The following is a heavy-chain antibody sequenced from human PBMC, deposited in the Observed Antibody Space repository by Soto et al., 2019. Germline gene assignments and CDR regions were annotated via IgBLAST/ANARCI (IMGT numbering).Heavy chain of an antibody. CDR1: GFTFSSYG. CDR2: ISYDGSNK. D-gene: IGHD1-1*01. V-gene: IGHV3-30*18. Sequence: QVQLVESGGGVVQPGRSLRLSCAASGFTFSSYGMHWVRQGPGKGLEWVAVISYDGSNKYYADSVKGRVTISGDNSKNPLYLQMNSLRAEDTAVYYCANMGLERPLEAFEIWGQGTMVTVSS. CDR3: ANMGLERPLEAFEI. J-gene: IGHJ3*02.